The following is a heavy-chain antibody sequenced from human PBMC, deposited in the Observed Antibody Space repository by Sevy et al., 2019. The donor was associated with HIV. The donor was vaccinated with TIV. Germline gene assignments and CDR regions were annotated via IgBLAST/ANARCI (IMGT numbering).Heavy chain of an antibody. Sequence: GGSLRLSCAASGFSLSSYSVSWVRQAPGKGLEWVASIGSSNSYIYYADSVKGRFTISRDNAKNSLFLHMNTLRAEDTAVYYCARSYSRSWYILYYFEYWGQGTPVTVSS. CDR3: ARSYSRSWYILYYFEY. V-gene: IGHV3-21*01. CDR2: IGSSNSYI. D-gene: IGHD6-13*01. J-gene: IGHJ4*02. CDR1: GFSLSSYS.